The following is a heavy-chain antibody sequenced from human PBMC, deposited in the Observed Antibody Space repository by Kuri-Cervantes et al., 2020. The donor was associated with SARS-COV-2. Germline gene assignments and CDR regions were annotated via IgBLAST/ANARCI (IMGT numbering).Heavy chain of an antibody. CDR3: ARDYYDSSGVY. J-gene: IGHJ4*02. CDR2: INSDGSST. CDR1: GFTFSNAW. Sequence: GESLKISCAASGFTFSNAWMHWVRQAPGKGLVWVSRINSDGSSTSYADSVKGRFTISRDNAKNTLYLQMNSLRAEDTAVYYCARDYYDSSGVYWSQGTLVTVSS. V-gene: IGHV3-74*01. D-gene: IGHD3-22*01.